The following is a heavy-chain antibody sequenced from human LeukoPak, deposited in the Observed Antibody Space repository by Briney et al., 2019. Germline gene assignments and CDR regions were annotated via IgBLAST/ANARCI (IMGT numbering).Heavy chain of an antibody. J-gene: IGHJ4*02. CDR2: ISKDGRKN. CDR3: AKSDSGSYCFDY. Sequence: QPGRSLRLSCEASGFSFSTSGVHWVRQAPGKGLEWMAVISKDGRKNHYADSVKGRFTISRDNSKSTLFLQMNSLRPEDTAIYYCAKSDSGSYCFDYWGQGTLVTVSS. D-gene: IGHD1-26*01. V-gene: IGHV3-30*18. CDR1: GFSFSTSG.